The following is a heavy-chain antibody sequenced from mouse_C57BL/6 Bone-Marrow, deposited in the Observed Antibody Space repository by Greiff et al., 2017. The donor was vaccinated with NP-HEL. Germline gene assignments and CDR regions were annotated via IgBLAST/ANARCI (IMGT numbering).Heavy chain of an antibody. CDR2: IDPETGGT. CDR3: TRWLLRFDY. D-gene: IGHD2-3*01. J-gene: IGHJ2*01. V-gene: IGHV1-15*01. Sequence: VQLQQSGAELVRPGASVTLSCKASGYTFTDYEVHWVKQTPVHGLEWIGAIDPETGGTAYNQKFKGKAILTADKSSSTAYMELRSLTSEDSAVYYCTRWLLRFDYWGQGTTLTVSS. CDR1: GYTFTDYE.